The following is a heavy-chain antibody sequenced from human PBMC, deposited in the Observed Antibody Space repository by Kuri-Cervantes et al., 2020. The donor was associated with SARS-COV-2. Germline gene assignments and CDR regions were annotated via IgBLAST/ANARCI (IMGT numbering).Heavy chain of an antibody. V-gene: IGHV3-11*01. J-gene: IGHJ6*02. CDR1: GFTFSDYY. Sequence: GGSLRLPCAASGFTFSDYYMSWIRQAPGKGLEWVSYISSSGSTIYYADSVKGRFTISRDNAKNSLYLQMNSLRAEDTAVYYCARAPPPASPRGGMDVWGQGTTVTVSS. CDR2: ISSSGSTI. D-gene: IGHD2-2*01. CDR3: ARAPPPASPRGGMDV.